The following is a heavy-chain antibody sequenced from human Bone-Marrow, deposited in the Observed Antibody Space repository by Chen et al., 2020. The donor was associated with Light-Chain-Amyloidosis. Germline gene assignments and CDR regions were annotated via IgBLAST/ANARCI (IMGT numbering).Heavy chain of an antibody. V-gene: IGHV3-48*03. CDR1: GFTFSSYE. D-gene: IGHD6-13*01. Sequence: EVQLVESGGGLVQPGGSLRLSCAASGFTFSSYETNWVRQAPGKGLEWVSYISSSGSTIYYADSVKGRFTISRDNAKNSLYLQMNSLRAEDTAVYYCARGPIAAAFVGYFDYWGQGTLVTVSS. CDR3: ARGPIAAAFVGYFDY. CDR2: ISSSGSTI. J-gene: IGHJ4*02.